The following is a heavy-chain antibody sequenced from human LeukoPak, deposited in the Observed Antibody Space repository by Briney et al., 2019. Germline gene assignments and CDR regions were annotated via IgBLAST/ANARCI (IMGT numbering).Heavy chain of an antibody. D-gene: IGHD1-1*01. V-gene: IGHV1-46*01. CDR1: GYTFTSYY. CDR3: AGAPGDIGTFDY. CDR2: INPSGGST. Sequence: GASVKVSCKASGYTFTSYYMHWVRQAPGQGLEWMGIINPSGGSTSYAQKFQGRVTMTRDMSTSTVYMELSSLRSEDTAVYYCAGAPGDIGTFDYWGQGTLVTVSS. J-gene: IGHJ4*02.